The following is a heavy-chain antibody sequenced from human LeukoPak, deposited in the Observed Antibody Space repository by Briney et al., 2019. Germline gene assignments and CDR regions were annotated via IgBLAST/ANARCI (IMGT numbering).Heavy chain of an antibody. Sequence: PSETLSLTCAVSGYSISSGYYWGWIRQPPGKGLEWIGSIYHSGSTYYNPSLKSRVTISVDTSKNQFSLKLSPVTAADTAVYYCARHLIDSSGYYNPFDYWGQGTLVTVSS. CDR3: ARHLIDSSGYYNPFDY. CDR2: IYHSGST. V-gene: IGHV4-38-2*01. CDR1: GYSISSGYY. D-gene: IGHD3-22*01. J-gene: IGHJ4*02.